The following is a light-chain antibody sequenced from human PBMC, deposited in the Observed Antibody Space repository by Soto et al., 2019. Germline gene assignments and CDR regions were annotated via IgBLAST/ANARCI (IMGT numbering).Light chain of an antibody. CDR3: HQKYIKYEGYT. Sequence: DIQVTQSPSSLSASAGDRDTITCRASQSISNHLNWYQQKPGKAPNLLIYAASSLPSGVPSRFSGSGSGTDFTLTITSLQPEDVATYYCHQKYIKYEGYTFGQGTKLEIK. CDR2: AAS. CDR1: QSISNH. J-gene: IGKJ2*01. V-gene: IGKV1-39*01.